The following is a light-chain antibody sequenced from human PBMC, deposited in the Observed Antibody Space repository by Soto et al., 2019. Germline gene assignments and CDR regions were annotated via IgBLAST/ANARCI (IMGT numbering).Light chain of an antibody. Sequence: EVVMTQSPATLSVSPGERATLSCRASQSFISMYLAWYHHTPGQAPRLLIYGASSRATGIPDRFSGSGSETDFSLTIKRLEPEDFAVYYCQQYGSSPITFGQGTRLEIK. CDR2: GAS. V-gene: IGKV3-20*01. CDR3: QQYGSSPIT. CDR1: QSFISMY. J-gene: IGKJ5*01.